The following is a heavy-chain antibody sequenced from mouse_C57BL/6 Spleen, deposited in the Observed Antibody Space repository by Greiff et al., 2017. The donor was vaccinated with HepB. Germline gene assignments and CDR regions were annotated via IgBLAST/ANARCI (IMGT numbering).Heavy chain of an antibody. CDR2: IDPEDGDT. V-gene: IGHV14-1*01. Sequence: EVQLQQSGAELVRPGASVKLSCTASGFNIKDYYMHWVKQRPEQGLEWIGRIDPEDGDTEYAPKFQGKATMTADTSSNTAYLQLSSLTSEDTAVYYCTTPPEFITPDYFDYWGQGTTLTVSS. CDR3: TTPPEFITPDYFDY. CDR1: GFNIKDYY. D-gene: IGHD1-1*01. J-gene: IGHJ2*01.